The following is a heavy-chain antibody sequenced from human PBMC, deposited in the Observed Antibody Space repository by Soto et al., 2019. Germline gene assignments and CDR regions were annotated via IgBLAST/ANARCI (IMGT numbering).Heavy chain of an antibody. D-gene: IGHD5-12*01. CDR1: GGSISSGDYY. J-gene: IGHJ4*02. Sequence: SETLSLTCTVSGGSISSGDYYWSWIRQPPGKGLEWIGYIYYSGSTYYNPSLKSRVTISVDTSKNQFSLKLSSVTAADTAVYYCARGVRGYLGYYFDYWGQGTLVTVSS. CDR2: IYYSGST. CDR3: ARGVRGYLGYYFDY. V-gene: IGHV4-30-4*01.